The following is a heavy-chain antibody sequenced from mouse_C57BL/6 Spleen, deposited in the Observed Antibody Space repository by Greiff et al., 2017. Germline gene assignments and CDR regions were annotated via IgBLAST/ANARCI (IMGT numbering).Heavy chain of an antibody. V-gene: IGHV3-1*01. CDR2: ISYSGST. J-gene: IGHJ4*01. CDR1: GYSITSGYD. CDR3: ARGLWYYAMDY. D-gene: IGHD6-1*01. Sequence: EVKLQESGPGMVKPSQSLSLTCTVTGYSITSGYDWHWIRHFPGNKLEWMGYISYSGSTNYNPALKSLISITHDTSKNPFFLKLNSVTTEYTATYYCARGLWYYAMDYWGQGTSVTVSS.